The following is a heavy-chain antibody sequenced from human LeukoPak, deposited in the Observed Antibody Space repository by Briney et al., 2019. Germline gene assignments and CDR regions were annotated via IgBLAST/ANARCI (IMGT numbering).Heavy chain of an antibody. D-gene: IGHD6-19*01. CDR3: AKEIAYSSGWNYFDY. CDR1: GFTFSIYA. Sequence: GGSLRLSCAASGFTFSIYAMSWVRQAPGKGLEWVSVISGSGGSTDYADSVKGRFTISRDNSKNTLYLQMNSLRAEDTAVYYCAKEIAYSSGWNYFDYWGQGTLVTVSS. V-gene: IGHV3-23*01. CDR2: ISGSGGST. J-gene: IGHJ4*02.